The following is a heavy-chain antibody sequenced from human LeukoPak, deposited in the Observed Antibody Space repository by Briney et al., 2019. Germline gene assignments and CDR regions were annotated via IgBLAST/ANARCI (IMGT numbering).Heavy chain of an antibody. Sequence: SETLSLTCTVSGGSISSYYWSWIRQPPGKGLEWIGYIYYSGSTNYNPSLKSRVTISVDTSKNQFSLKLSSVTAADTAVYYCARVEQRDPCPIFHYWSPGTLLTVS. CDR2: IYYSGST. V-gene: IGHV4-59*01. CDR1: GGSISSYY. J-gene: IGHJ4*02. D-gene: IGHD5-24*01. CDR3: ARVEQRDPCPIFHY.